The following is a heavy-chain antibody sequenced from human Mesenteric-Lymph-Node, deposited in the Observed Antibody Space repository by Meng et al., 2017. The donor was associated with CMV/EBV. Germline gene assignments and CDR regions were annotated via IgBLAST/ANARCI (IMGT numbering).Heavy chain of an antibody. CDR2: IKQDGSEK. Sequence: GESLKISCAASGFIFSSYWMSWVRQAPGKGLEWVANIKQDGSEKYYVDSVKGRFTISRDNAKNSLYLQMNSLRAEDTAVYYCARLLEGYCTNGVCYSPYFDYWGQGTLVTVSS. J-gene: IGHJ4*02. CDR1: GFIFSSYW. V-gene: IGHV3-7*01. D-gene: IGHD2-8*01. CDR3: ARLLEGYCTNGVCYSPYFDY.